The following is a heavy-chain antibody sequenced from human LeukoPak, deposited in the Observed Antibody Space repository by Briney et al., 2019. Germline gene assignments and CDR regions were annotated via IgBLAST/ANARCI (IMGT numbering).Heavy chain of an antibody. D-gene: IGHD6-19*01. CDR3: ARDSSGWYWEY. CDR2: ISYDGSNK. CDR1: GFTFSSYA. J-gene: IGHJ4*02. Sequence: GGSLRLSCAASGFTFSSYAMHWVRQAPGKGLEWVAVISYDGSNKYYADSVKGRFTISRDNSKNTLYLQMNSLRAEDTAVYYCARDSSGWYWEYWGQGTLATVSS. V-gene: IGHV3-30-3*01.